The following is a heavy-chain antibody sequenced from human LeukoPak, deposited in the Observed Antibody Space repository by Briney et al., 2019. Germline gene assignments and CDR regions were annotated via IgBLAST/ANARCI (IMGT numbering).Heavy chain of an antibody. J-gene: IGHJ4*02. D-gene: IGHD1-26*01. V-gene: IGHV3-21*01. Sequence: GGSLRLSCAASGFTFSSYSMNWIRQAPGKGLEWVSSISSSTSYIYYADSVKGRFTISRDNSKNTLYLQMNSLRAEDTAVYYCARSGVGPFDYWGQGTLVTVSS. CDR1: GFTFSSYS. CDR3: ARSGVGPFDY. CDR2: ISSSTSYI.